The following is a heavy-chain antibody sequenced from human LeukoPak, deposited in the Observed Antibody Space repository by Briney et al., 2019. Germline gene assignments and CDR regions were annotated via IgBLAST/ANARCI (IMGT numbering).Heavy chain of an antibody. CDR1: GFTFSRYG. Sequence: PGGSLRLSCAASGFTFSRYGMHWVRQAPGKGLEWVAVISYDGSNKYYADSVRGRFTISRDNSKNTLYLQMNSLRAEDTALYYCAQGNARRGSSGYDILDYWGQGTLVTVSS. V-gene: IGHV3-30*18. D-gene: IGHD5-12*01. CDR2: ISYDGSNK. CDR3: AQGNARRGSSGYDILDY. J-gene: IGHJ4*02.